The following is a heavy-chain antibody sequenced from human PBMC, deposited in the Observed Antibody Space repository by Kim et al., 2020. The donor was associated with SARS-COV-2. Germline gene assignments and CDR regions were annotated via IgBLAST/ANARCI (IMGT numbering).Heavy chain of an antibody. CDR2: IIPIFGTA. Sequence: SVKVSCKASGGTFSSYAISWVRQAPGQGLEWMGGIIPIFGTANYAQKFQGRVTITADESTSTAYMELSSLRSEDSAVYYCARDWGLGYCSGGSCYVGFDYWGQGTLVTVSS. D-gene: IGHD2-15*01. V-gene: IGHV1-69*13. CDR1: GGTFSSYA. CDR3: ARDWGLGYCSGGSCYVGFDY. J-gene: IGHJ4*02.